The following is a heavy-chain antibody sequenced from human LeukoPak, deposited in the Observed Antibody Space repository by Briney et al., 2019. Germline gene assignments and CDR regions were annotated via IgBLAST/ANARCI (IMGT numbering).Heavy chain of an antibody. V-gene: IGHV4-31*03. J-gene: IGHJ4*02. Sequence: SETLSLTCTVSGGSISSGGYYWGWIRQHPGKGLEWIGYIYYSGSTYYNPSLKSRVTISVDTSKNQFSLKLSSVTAADTAVYYCAREYVWGSYRYSHFDYWGQGTLVTVSS. CDR1: GGSISSGGYY. D-gene: IGHD3-16*02. CDR3: AREYVWGSYRYSHFDY. CDR2: IYYSGST.